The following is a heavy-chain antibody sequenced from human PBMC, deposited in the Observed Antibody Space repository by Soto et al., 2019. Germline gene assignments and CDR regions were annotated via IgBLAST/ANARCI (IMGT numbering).Heavy chain of an antibody. Sequence: QVQLVQSGAEVKKPGASVKVSCKASGYTFTNYAIHWVRQAPGQSLEWMGWINAGNGYTKYSQKFQDRVTITRDTSXNXXYRELSSLRSEDTAVYYCARLETGRVVTRPNWLDPWGQGTLVTVSS. D-gene: IGHD2-21*02. V-gene: IGHV1-3*01. CDR1: GYTFTNYA. J-gene: IGHJ5*02. CDR3: ARLETGRVVTRPNWLDP. CDR2: INAGNGYT.